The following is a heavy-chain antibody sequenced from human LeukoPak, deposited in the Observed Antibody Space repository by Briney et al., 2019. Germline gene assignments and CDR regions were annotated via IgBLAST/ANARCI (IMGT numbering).Heavy chain of an antibody. CDR3: AKGREGVAAAGKNWNFIDY. Sequence: PGGSLRLSCAASGFTFDDYAMHWVRQAPGKGLEWVSGISWNSGSIGYADSVKGRFTISRDNAKNSLYLQMNSLRAEDTALYYCAKGREGVAAAGKNWNFIDYWGQGTLVTVYS. V-gene: IGHV3-9*01. CDR1: GFTFDDYA. J-gene: IGHJ4*02. CDR2: ISWNSGSI. D-gene: IGHD6-13*01.